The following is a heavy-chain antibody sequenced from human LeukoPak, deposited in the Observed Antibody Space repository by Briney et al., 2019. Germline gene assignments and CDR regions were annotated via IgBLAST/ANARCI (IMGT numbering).Heavy chain of an antibody. CDR1: GGSISSYY. Sequence: SETLSLTCTVSGGSISSYYWSWIRQPPGKGLEWIGYIYYSGSTNYNPSLKSRVTISVDTSKNQFSLKLSSVTAADTAVYYCARQGGRGYSYGLYNWFDPWGQGTLVTVSS. V-gene: IGHV4-59*08. D-gene: IGHD5-18*01. CDR2: IYYSGST. CDR3: ARQGGRGYSYGLYNWFDP. J-gene: IGHJ5*02.